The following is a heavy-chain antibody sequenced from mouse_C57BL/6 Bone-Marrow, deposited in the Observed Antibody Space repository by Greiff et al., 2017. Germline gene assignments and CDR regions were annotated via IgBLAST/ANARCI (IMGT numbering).Heavy chain of an antibody. D-gene: IGHD2-5*01. CDR1: GFSLTSYG. Sequence: VKLMESGPGLVQPSQSLSITCTVSGFSLTSYGVHWVRQSPGKGLEWLGVIWSGGSTDYNAAFISRLSISKDNSKSQVFFKMNSLQADDTAIYYCASIYSNYFYWYFDVWGTGTTVTVSS. J-gene: IGHJ1*03. CDR2: IWSGGST. V-gene: IGHV2-2*01. CDR3: ASIYSNYFYWYFDV.